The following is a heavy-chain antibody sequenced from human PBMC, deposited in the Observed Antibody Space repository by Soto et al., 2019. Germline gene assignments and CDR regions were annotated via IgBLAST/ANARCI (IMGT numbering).Heavy chain of an antibody. CDR3: ARDDIYCSGGSGYGHIDY. CDR1: GFTFSSYW. CDR2: IKQDGSEK. D-gene: IGHD2-15*01. V-gene: IGHV3-7*01. Sequence: SLRLSCAASGFTFSSYWMSWVRQAPGKGLEWVANIKQDGSEKYYVDSVKGRFTISRDNAKNSLYLQMNSLRDEDTAVYYCARDDIYCSGGSGYGHIDYWGQGTLVTVSS. J-gene: IGHJ4*02.